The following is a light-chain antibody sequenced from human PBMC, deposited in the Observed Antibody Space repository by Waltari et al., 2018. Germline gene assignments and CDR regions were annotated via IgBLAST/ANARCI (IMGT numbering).Light chain of an antibody. CDR1: SSDVGGYNY. CDR2: DVS. J-gene: IGLJ2*01. V-gene: IGLV2-14*01. Sequence: QSALTQPASVSGSPGQSITISCTGTSSDVGGYNYVSWYQQHPGKAPKLMISDVSNRPSGVPNRFTASKSGNTASLTISGLLAEDEADYYCSSYTSSSTPVVFGGGTKLTVL. CDR3: SSYTSSSTPVV.